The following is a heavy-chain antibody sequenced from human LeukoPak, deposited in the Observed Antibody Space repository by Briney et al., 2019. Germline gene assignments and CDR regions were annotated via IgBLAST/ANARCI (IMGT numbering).Heavy chain of an antibody. J-gene: IGHJ6*03. CDR2: IIPIFGTA. CDR3: ALVPAAPYYYYYYMDD. CDR1: GGTFSSYA. D-gene: IGHD2-2*01. V-gene: IGHV1-69*06. Sequence: ASVKVSCKASGGTFSSYAISWVRQAPGQGLEWMGGIIPIFGTANYAQKFQGRVTITADKSTSTAYMELSSLRSEDTAVYYCALVPAAPYYYYYYMDDWGKGTTVTVSS.